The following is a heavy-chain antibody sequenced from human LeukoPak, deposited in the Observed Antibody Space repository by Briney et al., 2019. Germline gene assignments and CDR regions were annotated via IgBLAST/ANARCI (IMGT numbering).Heavy chain of an antibody. CDR2: ISYDTSNK. J-gene: IGHJ4*02. Sequence: GGSLRLSCAASEFTFSTYAMHWVRQAPGKGLEWVAVISYDTSNKYYADSVKGRFTISRDNSKNTLYLQMNSLRAEDTAVYYCARGAYDFWSGIDYWGQGTLVTVSS. D-gene: IGHD3-3*01. V-gene: IGHV3-30-3*01. CDR3: ARGAYDFWSGIDY. CDR1: EFTFSTYA.